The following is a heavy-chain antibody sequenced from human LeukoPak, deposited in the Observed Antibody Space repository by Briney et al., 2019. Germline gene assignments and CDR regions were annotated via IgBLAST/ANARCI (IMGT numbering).Heavy chain of an antibody. CDR2: INHGGST. J-gene: IGHJ4*02. Sequence: SETLSLTCAVYGGSFSYYYWTWIRQPPGKGLEWIGEINHGGSTNYNPSLKSRVTISVDTSKNQFSLKLSSVTAADTAVYYCARGTYHYDSSGYYYFLFYFDYWGQGTLVTVSS. CDR1: GGSFSYYY. V-gene: IGHV4-34*01. D-gene: IGHD3-22*01. CDR3: ARGTYHYDSSGYYYFLFYFDY.